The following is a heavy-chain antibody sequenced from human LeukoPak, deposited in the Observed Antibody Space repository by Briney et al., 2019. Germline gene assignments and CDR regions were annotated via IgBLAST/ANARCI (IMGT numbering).Heavy chain of an antibody. CDR3: AKDLPKITIFGALQH. Sequence: PSETLSLTCTVSGGSISSSSYYWGWLRQPPGKGLEWIGSIYYSGSTYYNPSLKSRVTISVDTSKNQFSLKLSSVTAADTAVYYCAKDLPKITIFGALQHWGQGTLVTVSS. D-gene: IGHD3-3*01. CDR1: GGSISSSSYY. V-gene: IGHV4-39*02. J-gene: IGHJ1*01. CDR2: IYYSGST.